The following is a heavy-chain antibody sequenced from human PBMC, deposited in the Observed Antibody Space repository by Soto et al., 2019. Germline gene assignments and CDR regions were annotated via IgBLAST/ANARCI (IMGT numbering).Heavy chain of an antibody. V-gene: IGHV1-2*04. CDR1: GYTFTGYY. J-gene: IGHJ6*02. CDR3: ARGINIPEYYYYYGMDV. Sequence: ASVKVSCKASGYTFTGYYMHWVRQAPGQGLEWMGWINPNSGGTNYAQKFQGWVTMTRDTSISTAYMELSRLRSDDTAVYYCARGINIPEYYYYYGMDVWRQGTTVTVSS. CDR2: INPNSGGT.